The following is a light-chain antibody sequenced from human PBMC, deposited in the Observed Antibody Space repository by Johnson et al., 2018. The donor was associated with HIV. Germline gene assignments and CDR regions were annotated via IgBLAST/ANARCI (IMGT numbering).Light chain of an antibody. V-gene: IGLV1-51*02. CDR3: GTWASSLSAGGYV. J-gene: IGLJ1*01. Sequence: QSVLTQPPSVSAAPGQKVTISCSGSSSNIGNNYVSWYQQLPGTAPKLLIYENNKRPSGIPDRFSGSKSGTSATLRITGLQTGDEADYYCGTWASSLSAGGYVFGTGTKVTVL. CDR1: SSNIGNNY. CDR2: ENN.